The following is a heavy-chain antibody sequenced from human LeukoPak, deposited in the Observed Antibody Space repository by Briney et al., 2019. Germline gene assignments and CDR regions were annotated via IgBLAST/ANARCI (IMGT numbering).Heavy chain of an antibody. D-gene: IGHD2-21*02. Sequence: SETLSLTCTVSGGSVSSSSYYWGWIRQPPGKGLEWIGSIYYSGSTYYNPSLKSRVTISVDTSKNQFSLKLSSVTAADTAVYYCARQVTVGSFFDYWGQGTLVTVSS. CDR1: GGSVSSSSYY. V-gene: IGHV4-39*01. CDR3: ARQVTVGSFFDY. CDR2: IYYSGST. J-gene: IGHJ4*02.